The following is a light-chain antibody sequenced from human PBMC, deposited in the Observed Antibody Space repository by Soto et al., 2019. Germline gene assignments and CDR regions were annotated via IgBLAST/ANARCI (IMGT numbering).Light chain of an antibody. J-gene: IGLJ2*01. V-gene: IGLV2-14*01. CDR3: SSYTSSTSVV. CDR2: EVS. Sequence: QSALTQPASVSGSPGQSITISCIGTSSDVGNYNYVSWYQQHPGKAPKLMIFEVSNRPSGVSNRFSGSKSGNTASLTISGLQAEDEADYYCSSYTSSTSVVFGGGTQLTVL. CDR1: SSDVGNYNY.